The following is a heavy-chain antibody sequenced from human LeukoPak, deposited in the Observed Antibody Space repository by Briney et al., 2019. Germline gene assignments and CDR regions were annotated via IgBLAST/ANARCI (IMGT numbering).Heavy chain of an antibody. J-gene: IGHJ6*03. CDR1: GGSLSGYY. V-gene: IGHV4-34*01. CDR2: INHSGST. D-gene: IGHD3-10*01. CDR3: ARHSHGSGIRGYYMDV. Sequence: SETLSLTCAVYGGSLSGYYWSWIRQPPGKGLEWIGEINHSGSTNYNPSLKSRVTISVDTSKNQFSLKLSSVTAADTAVYYCARHSHGSGIRGYYMDVWGKGTTVTISS.